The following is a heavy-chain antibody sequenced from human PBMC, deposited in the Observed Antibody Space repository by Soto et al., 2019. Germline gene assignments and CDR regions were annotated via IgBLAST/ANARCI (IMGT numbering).Heavy chain of an antibody. Sequence: SETLSLTCTVSGGSISSGGYYWSWIRQHPGKGLEWIGYIYYSGSTYYNPSLKSRVTISVDTSKNQFSLKLSSVTAADTAVYYCARDRGDYYGSGSYYKIKNAFDIWGQGTMVTVSS. CDR3: ARDRGDYYGSGSYYKIKNAFDI. CDR2: IYYSGST. D-gene: IGHD3-10*01. CDR1: GGSISSGGYY. J-gene: IGHJ3*02. V-gene: IGHV4-31*03.